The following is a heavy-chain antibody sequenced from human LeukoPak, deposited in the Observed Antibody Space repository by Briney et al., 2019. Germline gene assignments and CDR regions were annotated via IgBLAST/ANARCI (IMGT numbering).Heavy chain of an antibody. CDR1: GFTFSSYN. CDR2: ISSGSSYM. V-gene: IGHV3-21*01. J-gene: IGHJ5*02. Sequence: GGSLRLSCAASGFTFSSYNTNWVRQAPGKGLEWVSSISSGSSYMSYGDSVKGRFTISRDNAKNSLYLQMNSLRAEDTAVYYCARDLIVGPTNAFDPWGQGTLVTVSS. D-gene: IGHD1-26*01. CDR3: ARDLIVGPTNAFDP.